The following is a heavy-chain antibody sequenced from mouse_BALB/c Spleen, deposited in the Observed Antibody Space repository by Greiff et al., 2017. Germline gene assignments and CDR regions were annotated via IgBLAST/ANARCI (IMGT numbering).Heavy chain of an antibody. V-gene: IGHV14-4*02. Sequence: EVQLQQSGPELVRPGASVKLSCTASGYTFNDYSMHWVKQSPEQSLEWIGWINPNNGDTDYAPKFQGKATMTADTSSNTAYLQLRSLTSEVTAVYYCNSGYGNGVAWFAYWGQGTLVTVSA. D-gene: IGHD2-10*02. CDR3: NSGYGNGVAWFAY. CDR1: GYTFNDYS. J-gene: IGHJ3*01. CDR2: INPNNGDT.